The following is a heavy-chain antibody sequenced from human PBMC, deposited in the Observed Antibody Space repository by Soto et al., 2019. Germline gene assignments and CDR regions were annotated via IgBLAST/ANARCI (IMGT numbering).Heavy chain of an antibody. V-gene: IGHV4-59*08. D-gene: IGHD4-17*01. CDR3: ARAYGDYARLGYYYYYYMDV. J-gene: IGHJ6*03. Sequence: SETLSLTCTVSGGSISSYYWSWIRQPPGKGLEWIGYIYYSGSTNYNPSLKSRVTISVDTSKNKFSLKLSSVTAADTAVYYCARAYGDYARLGYYYYYYMDVWGKGTTVTVSS. CDR2: IYYSGST. CDR1: GGSISSYY.